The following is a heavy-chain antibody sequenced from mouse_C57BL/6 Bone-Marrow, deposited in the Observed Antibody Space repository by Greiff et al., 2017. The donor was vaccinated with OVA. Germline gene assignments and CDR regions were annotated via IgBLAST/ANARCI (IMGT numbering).Heavy chain of an antibody. CDR3: MVRGFAY. J-gene: IGHJ3*01. V-gene: IGHV14-4*01. Sequence: VHVKQSGAELVRPGASVKLSCTASGFNIKDDYMHWVKQRPEQGLEWIGWIDPENGDTEYASKFQGKATITADTSSNTAYLQLSSLTSEDTAVYYCMVRGFAYWGQGTLVTVSA. CDR1: GFNIKDDY. CDR2: IDPENGDT. D-gene: IGHD2-2*01.